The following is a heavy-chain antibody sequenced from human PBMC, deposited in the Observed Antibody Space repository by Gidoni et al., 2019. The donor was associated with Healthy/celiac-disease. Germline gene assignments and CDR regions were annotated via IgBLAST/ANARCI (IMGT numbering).Heavy chain of an antibody. Sequence: CQASGYTFTGYYMHWVRQAPGQGLEWMGRINPNSGGTNYAQKFQGRVTMTRDTSISTAYMELSRLRSDDTAVYYCARANYGGNPVFDYWGQGTLVTVSS. V-gene: IGHV1-2*06. J-gene: IGHJ4*02. D-gene: IGHD4-17*01. CDR3: ARANYGGNPVFDY. CDR2: INPNSGGT. CDR1: GYTFTGYY.